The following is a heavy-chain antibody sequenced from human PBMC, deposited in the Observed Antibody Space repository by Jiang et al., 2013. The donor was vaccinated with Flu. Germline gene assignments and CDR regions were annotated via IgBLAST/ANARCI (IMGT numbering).Heavy chain of an antibody. CDR1: GGSISSSTDY. D-gene: IGHD2-21*01. J-gene: IGHJ5*02. Sequence: GSGLVKPSQTLSLTCSVSGGSISSSTDYWGWIRQPPGKGLEWIGSIYFGGSTYFNPSLKSRVTISLDTSENQFSLKLDSVTAADTAIYYCAKYCYGDRCPSIEWPNWFDPWGQGSWSSSPQ. CDR2: IYFGGST. CDR3: AKYCYGDRCPSIEWPNWFDP. V-gene: IGHV4-39*01.